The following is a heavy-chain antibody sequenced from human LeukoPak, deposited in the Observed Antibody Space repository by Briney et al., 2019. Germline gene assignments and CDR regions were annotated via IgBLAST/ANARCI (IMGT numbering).Heavy chain of an antibody. CDR1: GGSISSYF. CDR2: IYYSGST. CDR3: ALSVTTYAPDAFDI. D-gene: IGHD4-17*01. Sequence: SGTLSLTCTVSGGSISSYFWSWMRQPPGKGLEWIGYIYYSGSTNYNPSLKSRVTISVDTSKNQFSLKLSSVTAADTAVYYCALSVTTYAPDAFDIWGQGTMVTVSS. V-gene: IGHV4-59*01. J-gene: IGHJ3*02.